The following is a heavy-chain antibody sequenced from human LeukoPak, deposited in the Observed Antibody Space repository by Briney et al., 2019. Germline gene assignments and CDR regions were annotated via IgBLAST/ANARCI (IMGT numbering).Heavy chain of an antibody. Sequence: GGSLRLSCAVSGFTFSSFAMSWVRQAPGKGLEWVSAISGSGGSTYYADSVKGRFTISRDNSKNTLYLQMNSLRAEDTAVYYCAKDPSMLGVVPAAPLIAAARNFDYWGQGTLVTVSS. CDR1: GFTFSSFA. V-gene: IGHV3-23*01. J-gene: IGHJ4*02. CDR2: ISGSGGST. D-gene: IGHD2-2*01. CDR3: AKDPSMLGVVPAAPLIAAARNFDY.